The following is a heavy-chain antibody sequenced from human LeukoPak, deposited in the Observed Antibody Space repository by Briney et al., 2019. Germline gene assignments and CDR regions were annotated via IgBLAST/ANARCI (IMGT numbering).Heavy chain of an antibody. CDR3: ARDYLVGANVGYYFDS. Sequence: GSLRLSCAASGFTFTSYAMSWVRQAPGKGLEWLSGISGGSGSIYYADSVKGRFTISRDNSKNTLFLQMNSLRAEDTAVYFCARDYLVGANVGYYFDSWGQGTLVTVSS. J-gene: IGHJ4*02. CDR2: ISGGSGSI. CDR1: GFTFTSYA. D-gene: IGHD1-26*01. V-gene: IGHV3-23*01.